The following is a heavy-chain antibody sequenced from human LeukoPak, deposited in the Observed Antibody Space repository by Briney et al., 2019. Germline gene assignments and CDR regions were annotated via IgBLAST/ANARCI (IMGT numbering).Heavy chain of an antibody. Sequence: SETLSLTCAVYGGSFSGYYWSWIRQPPGKGLEWIGEINHSGSTNYDPSLKSRVTISVDTSKNQFSLKLSSVTAADTAVYYCAGVTVATGEYWGQGTLVTVSS. CDR1: GGSFSGYY. CDR3: AGVTVATGEY. D-gene: IGHD5-12*01. CDR2: INHSGST. J-gene: IGHJ4*02. V-gene: IGHV4-34*01.